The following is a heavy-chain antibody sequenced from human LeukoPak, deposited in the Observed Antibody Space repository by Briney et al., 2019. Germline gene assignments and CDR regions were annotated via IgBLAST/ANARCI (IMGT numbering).Heavy chain of an antibody. CDR2: INHSGST. CDR1: GGSFSGYY. CDR3: AGYSYGSGVY. J-gene: IGHJ4*02. Sequence: SETLSLTCAVYGGSFSGYYWSWIRQPPGKGLEWIGEINHSGSTNYNPSLKSRVTISVDTSKNQFSLKLSSVTAADTAVYYCAGYSYGSGVYWGQGTLVTVSS. D-gene: IGHD5-18*01. V-gene: IGHV4-34*01.